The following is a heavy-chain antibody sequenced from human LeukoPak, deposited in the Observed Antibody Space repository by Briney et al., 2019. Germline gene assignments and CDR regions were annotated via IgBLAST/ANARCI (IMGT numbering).Heavy chain of an antibody. V-gene: IGHV4-39*01. CDR1: GASISSGNYY. CDR2: IYHTGSS. D-gene: IGHD3/OR15-3a*01. Sequence: PSETLSLTCNVSGASISSGNYYWGWIRQSPEKDLEWIGSIYHTGSSYYNASLKSQVSISIDTSKNQFSLRLTSVTAADTAVYYCARQTGSGLFILPGGQGTLVTVSS. CDR3: ARQTGSGLFILP. J-gene: IGHJ4*02.